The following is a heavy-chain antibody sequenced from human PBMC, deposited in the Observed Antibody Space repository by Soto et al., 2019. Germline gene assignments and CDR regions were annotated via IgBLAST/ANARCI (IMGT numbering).Heavy chain of an antibody. Sequence: PSETLPSHATVPVGPSRSGAYYWSWTLQPPGKGLEWVGYICYIGSTSYNPSLKILVTIPVDTSKNQFSLKLSSVTAADTAVYYCASNLATYYDFWMGHLFPDAFDIWGQGTMVTVSS. CDR1: VGPSRSGAYY. D-gene: IGHD3-3*01. J-gene: IGHJ3*02. V-gene: IGHV4-30-4*01. CDR3: ASNLATYYDFWMGHLFPDAFDI. CDR2: ICYIGST.